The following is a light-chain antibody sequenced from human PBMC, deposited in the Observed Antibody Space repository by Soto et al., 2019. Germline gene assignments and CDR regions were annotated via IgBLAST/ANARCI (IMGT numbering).Light chain of an antibody. Sequence: DVQMSQSPSTLSASVGYRAVITCGASQSISKWLAWYQQKPGRAPNFLIYDASTLESGVPSRFSGSGSGTEFTLTITNLQPDDFATFYCQQYSTFPRTFGQGTKVDI. CDR3: QQYSTFPRT. J-gene: IGKJ1*01. CDR2: DAS. V-gene: IGKV1-5*01. CDR1: QSISKW.